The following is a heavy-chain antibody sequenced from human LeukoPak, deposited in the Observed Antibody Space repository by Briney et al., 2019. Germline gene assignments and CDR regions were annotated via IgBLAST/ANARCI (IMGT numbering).Heavy chain of an antibody. CDR3: ARGDTAMVTYWYFDL. Sequence: SETLSLTCTVSGGXISSYYWSWIRQPPGKGLEWIGYIYYSGSTNYNPSLKSRVTISVDTSKNQFSLKLSSVTAADTAVYYCARGDTAMVTYWYFDLWGRGTLVTVSS. D-gene: IGHD5-18*01. J-gene: IGHJ2*01. CDR1: GGXISSYY. CDR2: IYYSGST. V-gene: IGHV4-59*01.